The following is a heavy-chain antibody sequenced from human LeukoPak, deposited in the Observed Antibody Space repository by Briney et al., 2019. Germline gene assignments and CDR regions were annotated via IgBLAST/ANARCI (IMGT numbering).Heavy chain of an antibody. V-gene: IGHV1-69*13. Sequence: GASVKVSCKASGGTFSSYVITWVRQAPGRGLEWMGGIIPIFGTANNAQKFQGRLMITADESSSTAYVELSSLRSEDTAVYYCTAGTGFLTGDFTAFDIWGQGTMVTVSS. J-gene: IGHJ3*02. CDR1: GGTFSSYV. CDR3: TAGTGFLTGDFTAFDI. CDR2: IIPIFGTA. D-gene: IGHD3-9*01.